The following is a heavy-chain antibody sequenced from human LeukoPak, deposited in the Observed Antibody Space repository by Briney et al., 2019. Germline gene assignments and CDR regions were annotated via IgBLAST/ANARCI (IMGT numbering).Heavy chain of an antibody. J-gene: IGHJ5*02. CDR2: IYHSGST. V-gene: IGHV4-30-2*01. CDR1: GGSISTGAYS. D-gene: IGHD1-20*01. Sequence: PSQTLSLTCAVSGGSISTGAYSWSWIRQAPGKGLEWIGYIYHSGSTYYNPSLKSRVTISVDRSKNQFSLKLTSVTAADTAIYHCARGSVIGTTSSYSFDPWGQGTLVTVSS. CDR3: ARGSVIGTTSSYSFDP.